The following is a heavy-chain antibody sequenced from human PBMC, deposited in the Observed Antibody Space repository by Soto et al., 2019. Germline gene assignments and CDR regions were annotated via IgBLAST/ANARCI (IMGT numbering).Heavy chain of an antibody. J-gene: IGHJ1*01. CDR3: ATPHPRIAADGIQFAY. CDR1: GYTLTELS. CDR2: FDPEDGET. D-gene: IGHD6-13*01. Sequence: ASVKVSCKVSGYTLTELSMHWVRQAPGKGLEWMGGFDPEDGETIYAQKFQGRVTMTEDTSTDTAYMELSSLRSEDTAVYYCATPHPRIAADGIQFAYRGQGSLVTVSS. V-gene: IGHV1-24*01.